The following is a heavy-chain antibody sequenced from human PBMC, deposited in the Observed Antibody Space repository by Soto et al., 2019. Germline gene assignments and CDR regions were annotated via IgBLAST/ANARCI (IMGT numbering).Heavy chain of an antibody. CDR1: GFNFSSYG. D-gene: IGHD2-2*01. Sequence: PGGSLRLSCAASGFNFSSYGMHWVRQAPGKGLEWVAVIWYDGSNKYYADSVKGRFTISRDNSKNTLYLQMNSLRAEDTAVYYCARDGLGYCSSTSCYANNWFDPWGQGTLVTVSS. CDR2: IWYDGSNK. V-gene: IGHV3-33*01. CDR3: ARDGLGYCSSTSCYANNWFDP. J-gene: IGHJ5*02.